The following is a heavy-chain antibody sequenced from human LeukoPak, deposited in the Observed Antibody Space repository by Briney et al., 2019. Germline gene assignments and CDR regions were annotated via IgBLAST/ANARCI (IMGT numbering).Heavy chain of an antibody. CDR1: GFTFSSYS. Sequence: PGGSLRLSCAASGFTFSSYSMNWVRQAPGKGLEWVSYISSSSSTIYYADSVKGRFTISRDNAKNSLYLQMNSLRAEDTAVYYCAGRPDSSGYYSDFWGQGTLVTVSS. V-gene: IGHV3-48*01. CDR2: ISSSSSTI. D-gene: IGHD3-22*01. J-gene: IGHJ4*02. CDR3: AGRPDSSGYYSDF.